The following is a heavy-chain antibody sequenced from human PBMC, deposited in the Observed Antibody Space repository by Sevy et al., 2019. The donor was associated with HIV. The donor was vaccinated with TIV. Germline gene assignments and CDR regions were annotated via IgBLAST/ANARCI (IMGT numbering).Heavy chain of an antibody. Sequence: GGSLRLSCAASGFAFYDYSMSGIRQAPGKGLEWVATLSFGGGKINYADSVKGRFTISRDNSKNSFYLQMDNLRVEDTALYYCAREGCTRPHDYWGQGTRVTVSS. J-gene: IGHJ4*02. V-gene: IGHV3-23*01. CDR2: LSFGGGKI. D-gene: IGHD2-8*01. CDR3: AREGCTRPHDY. CDR1: GFAFYDYS.